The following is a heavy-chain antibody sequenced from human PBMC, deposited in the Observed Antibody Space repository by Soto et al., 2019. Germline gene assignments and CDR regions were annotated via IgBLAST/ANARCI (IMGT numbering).Heavy chain of an antibody. Sequence: GGSLRLSCAASGFTFDDYAMHWVRQAPGKGLEWVSGISWNSGSIGYADSVKGRFTISRDNAKNSLYLQMNSLRAEDTALYYCAKAATPIAASTWSYYMDVWGKGTTVTVSS. D-gene: IGHD6-13*01. J-gene: IGHJ6*03. V-gene: IGHV3-9*01. CDR2: ISWNSGSI. CDR1: GFTFDDYA. CDR3: AKAATPIAASTWSYYMDV.